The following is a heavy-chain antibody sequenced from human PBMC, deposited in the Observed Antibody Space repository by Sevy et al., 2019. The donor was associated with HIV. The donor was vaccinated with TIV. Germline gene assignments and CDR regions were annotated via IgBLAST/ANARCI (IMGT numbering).Heavy chain of an antibody. D-gene: IGHD3-22*01. V-gene: IGHV5-51*01. J-gene: IGHJ4*02. Sequence: GESLKISCKASGYRFTSYWIAWVRQMPGIGLVCMGIIYPDDSDIRYSPSLQGQVTISVDKSISTAYLQWSSLKASDTAMYFCARRGYDSTGYPQYYFDNWGQGTLVTVSS. CDR1: GYRFTSYW. CDR2: IYPDDSDI. CDR3: ARRGYDSTGYPQYYFDN.